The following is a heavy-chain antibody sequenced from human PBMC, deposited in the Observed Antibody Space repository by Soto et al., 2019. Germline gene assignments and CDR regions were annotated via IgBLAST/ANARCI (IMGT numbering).Heavy chain of an antibody. J-gene: IGHJ5*02. CDR1: EYSLGGFY. D-gene: IGHD3-3*01. CDR2: IYYSGST. Sequence: PSQTPSPTCTFSEYSLGGFYRNWLRPQPGKGLEWIGYIYYSGSTNYNPSLKSRVTISVDTSKNQFSLKLSSVTAADTAVYYCARDPVTIFRVIPTGCLDPRGQGTLVTVSS. CDR3: ARDPVTIFRVIPTGCLDP. V-gene: IGHV4-59*01.